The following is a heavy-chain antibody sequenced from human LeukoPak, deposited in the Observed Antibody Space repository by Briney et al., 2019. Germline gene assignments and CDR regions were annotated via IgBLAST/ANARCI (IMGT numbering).Heavy chain of an antibody. V-gene: IGHV3-21*06. J-gene: IGHJ5*02. CDR1: GFTFGDYP. CDR3: ARDEGPVS. D-gene: IGHD2-8*01. Sequence: GGSLRLSCTASGFTFGDYPMSWFRQAPGKGLEWVSSISLSSSYIYYADSVKGRFTISRDNAKNSLYLQMNSLRAEDTAVYYCARDEGPVSWGQGTLVTVSS. CDR2: ISLSSSYI.